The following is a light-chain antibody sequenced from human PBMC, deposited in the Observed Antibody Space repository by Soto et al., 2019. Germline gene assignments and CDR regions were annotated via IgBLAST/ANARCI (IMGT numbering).Light chain of an antibody. J-gene: IGLJ2*01. Sequence: QSALTQPASVSGSPGQSITISCTGTSSDVGGYNYVSWYQQHPGKAPKLMIYDVSDRPSGVSNRFSGSKSGNTASLTISGLQAEDEADYYCSSWDSSLRAVVFGGGTKLTVL. CDR1: SSDVGGYNY. CDR3: SSWDSSLRAVV. CDR2: DVS. V-gene: IGLV2-14*01.